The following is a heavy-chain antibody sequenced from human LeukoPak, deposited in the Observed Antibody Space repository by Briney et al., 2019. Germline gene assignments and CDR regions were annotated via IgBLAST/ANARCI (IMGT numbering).Heavy chain of an antibody. Sequence: ASVKVSCKVSGYTLTELSMHWVRQAPGKGLEWMGGFDPEDGETIYAQKFQGRVTMTGDTSTHTAYMELSSLRSEDTAVYYCATDSGSSRIFDYWGQGTLVTVSS. CDR3: ATDSGSSRIFDY. D-gene: IGHD1-26*01. J-gene: IGHJ4*02. CDR2: FDPEDGET. V-gene: IGHV1-24*01. CDR1: GYTLTELS.